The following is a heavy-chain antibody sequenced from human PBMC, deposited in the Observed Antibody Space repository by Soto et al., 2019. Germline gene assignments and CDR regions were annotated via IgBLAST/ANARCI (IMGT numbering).Heavy chain of an antibody. J-gene: IGHJ6*02. V-gene: IGHV3-30*18. CDR3: AKDLWSNPHYYYGMDV. CDR1: GFTFSSYG. Sequence: GGSLRLSCAASGFTFSSYGMHWVRQAPGKGLEWVAVISYDGSNKYYADSVKGRFTISRDNSKNTLYLQMNSLRAEDTAVYYCAKDLWSNPHYYYGMDVWGQGTTVTVSS. D-gene: IGHD3-10*01. CDR2: ISYDGSNK.